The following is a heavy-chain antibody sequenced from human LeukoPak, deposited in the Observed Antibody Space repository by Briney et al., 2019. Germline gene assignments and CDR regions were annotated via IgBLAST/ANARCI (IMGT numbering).Heavy chain of an antibody. CDR2: IYSGGGT. CDR3: ARDLIAVAGNVSDY. D-gene: IGHD6-19*01. Sequence: PGGSLRLSCAASGFTVSSNYMSWVRQAPGKGLEWVSVIYSGGGTYYADSVKGRFTISRDNSKNTLYLQMNSLRAEDTAVYYCARDLIAVAGNVSDYWGQGTLVTVSS. V-gene: IGHV3-53*01. J-gene: IGHJ4*02. CDR1: GFTVSSNY.